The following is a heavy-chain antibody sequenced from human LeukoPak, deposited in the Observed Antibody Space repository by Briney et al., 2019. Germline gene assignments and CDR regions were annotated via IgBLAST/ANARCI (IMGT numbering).Heavy chain of an antibody. Sequence: GASVKVSCKASGGTFSSYAISWVRQAPGQGLEWMGWISAYNGNTNYAQNVQGRVTMTTDTSTSTAYMELTSLRSDDTAVYYCARDCRSTNCYKVFDYWGQGTPVTVSS. J-gene: IGHJ4*02. CDR2: ISAYNGNT. CDR1: GGTFSSYA. CDR3: ARDCRSTNCYKVFDY. V-gene: IGHV1-18*01. D-gene: IGHD2-2*02.